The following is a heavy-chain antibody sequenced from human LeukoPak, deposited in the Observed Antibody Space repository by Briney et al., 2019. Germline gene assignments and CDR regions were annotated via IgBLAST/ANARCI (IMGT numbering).Heavy chain of an antibody. Sequence: PSETLSLTCAVYGGSFSGYYWSWIRQPPGKGLEWIGEINHSGSTNYNPSLKSRVTISVDTSKNQFSLKLSSVTAADTAVYYCARYYGSGSYYNLDNWFDPWGQGTLVTVSS. CDR3: ARYYGSGSYYNLDNWFDP. V-gene: IGHV4-34*01. CDR1: GGSFSGYY. J-gene: IGHJ5*02. D-gene: IGHD3-10*01. CDR2: INHSGST.